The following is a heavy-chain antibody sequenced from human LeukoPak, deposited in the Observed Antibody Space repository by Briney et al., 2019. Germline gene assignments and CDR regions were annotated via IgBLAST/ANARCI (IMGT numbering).Heavy chain of an antibody. J-gene: IGHJ4*02. CDR3: ARGVFGEYPFDY. V-gene: IGHV4-59*01. D-gene: IGHD3-10*02. CDR2: IYYSGST. Sequence: SETLSLTCTVSGGSISSYYWSWIRQPPGKGLEWIGYIYYSGSTNYNPSLKSRVTISVDASKNQFSLKLSSVTAADTAVYYCARGVFGEYPFDYWGQGTLVTVSS. CDR1: GGSISSYY.